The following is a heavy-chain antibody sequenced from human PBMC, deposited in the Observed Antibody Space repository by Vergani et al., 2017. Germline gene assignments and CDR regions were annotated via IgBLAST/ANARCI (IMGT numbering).Heavy chain of an antibody. V-gene: IGHV1-69*09. CDR1: GDIFNNYT. CDR3: ARQWGYSYGYDY. J-gene: IGHJ4*02. CDR2: IIPIIRLA. D-gene: IGHD5-18*01. Sequence: QVQLVQSGAEVKKPGSSVKVSCKVSGDIFNNYTVTWVRQAPGQGLEWMGRIIPIIRLATSAQKFQDRVKITGDTSTNTVYMEMNNLRSEDTAVYYCARQWGYSYGYDYWGQGTLVTVSS.